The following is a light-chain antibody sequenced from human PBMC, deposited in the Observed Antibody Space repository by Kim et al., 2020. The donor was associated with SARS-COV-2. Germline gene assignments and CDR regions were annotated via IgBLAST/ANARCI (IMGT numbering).Light chain of an antibody. CDR1: QSISYYY. V-gene: IGKV3-20*01. J-gene: IGKJ4*01. Sequence: SPGERATLSCRASQSISYYYLAWYQQKPGQAPRLLIYGTSNRDTGIPDRFSGSGSGTDFTLTINRLEPEDFAVYYCQQYGGSLTFGGGTKVEIK. CDR3: QQYGGSLT. CDR2: GTS.